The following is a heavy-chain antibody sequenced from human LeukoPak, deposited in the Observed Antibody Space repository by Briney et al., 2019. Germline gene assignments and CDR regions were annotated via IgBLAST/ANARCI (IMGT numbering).Heavy chain of an antibody. CDR3: TRILANTYGGGDC. V-gene: IGHV3-74*01. D-gene: IGHD4-23*01. Sequence: PAGSLRLSGAASAFTFSRFWMDWVRQVPGKGLVWVSRINPDGRSTNYADSVRGRFTISRDNAKNSLYLQMNSLRSNDTAIYYCTRILANTYGGGDCWGQGTLVTVSS. CDR1: AFTFSRFW. CDR2: INPDGRST. J-gene: IGHJ4*02.